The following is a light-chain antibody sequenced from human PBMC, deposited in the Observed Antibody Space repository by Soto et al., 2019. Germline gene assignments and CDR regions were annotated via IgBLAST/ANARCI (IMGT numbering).Light chain of an antibody. Sequence: DIQMTQSPFSLSASVGDRVTITCRASQSISSYLNWYQQKPGKAPKLLIYAASTLQSGVPSRFSGSGSGTDFTLTISSRQPEDFATYFYQESYSTPRWTVGQGAKV. CDR1: QSISSY. CDR2: AAS. J-gene: IGKJ1*01. CDR3: QESYSTPRWT. V-gene: IGKV1-39*01.